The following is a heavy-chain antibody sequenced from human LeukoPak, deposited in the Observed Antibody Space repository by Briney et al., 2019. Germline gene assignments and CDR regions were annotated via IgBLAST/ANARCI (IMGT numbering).Heavy chain of an antibody. V-gene: IGHV4-34*01. CDR3: ARDFWSGYTNFYYYGMDV. CDR2: INHSGST. Sequence: SETLSLTCAVYGGSFSGYYWSWIRQPPVKGLEWIGEINHSGSTNYNPSLKNRVTISVDTSKNQFSLKLSSVTAADTAVYYCARDFWSGYTNFYYYGMDVWGQGTTVTVSS. J-gene: IGHJ6*02. CDR1: GGSFSGYY. D-gene: IGHD3-3*01.